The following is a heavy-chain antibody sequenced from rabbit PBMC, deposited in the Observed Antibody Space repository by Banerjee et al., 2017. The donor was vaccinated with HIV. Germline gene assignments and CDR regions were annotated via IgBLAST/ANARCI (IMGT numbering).Heavy chain of an antibody. D-gene: IGHD8-1*01. CDR2: IYAGSSAST. CDR1: GFDLSSYYY. V-gene: IGHV1S43*01. CDR3: ARPYGNGSPYYDL. J-gene: IGHJ4*01. Sequence: QEQLEESGGGLVKPEGSLTLTCKASGFDLSSYYYMCWVRQAPGKGLEWIACIYAGSSASTYYASWAKGRITISRSTSLNTVDLEMTSLTAADTATYFCARPYGNGSPYYDLWGPGTLVTVS.